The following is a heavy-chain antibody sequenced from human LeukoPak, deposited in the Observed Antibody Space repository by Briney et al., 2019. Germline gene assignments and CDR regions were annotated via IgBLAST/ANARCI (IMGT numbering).Heavy chain of an antibody. V-gene: IGHV3-7*03. CDR2: IKQDGSEK. J-gene: IGHJ2*01. CDR3: ARAEWSNWYFDL. D-gene: IGHD3-3*01. CDR1: GSTFSTYW. Sequence: GESLRLSCAASGSTFSTYWMNWVRQAPGKGLEWVANIKQDGSEKYYVDSVKGRFTLSRDSAKNSLYLQMNSLRAEDTAVYYCARAEWSNWYFDLWGRGTLVTVSS.